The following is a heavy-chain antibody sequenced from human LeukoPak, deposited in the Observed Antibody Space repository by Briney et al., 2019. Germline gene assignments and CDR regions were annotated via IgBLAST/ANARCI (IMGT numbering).Heavy chain of an antibody. CDR3: ARDSGHAFDI. V-gene: IGHV3-33*01. D-gene: IGHD6-25*01. Sequence: GGPLRPCCVASGFTFSTYGMHWVRPAPGKGVEGVAVICYDGSNKYYGDSVKGRFTISRDNSKNTLYLQMNSLRAEDTAVYYCARDSGHAFDIWGQGTMVTVSS. CDR2: ICYDGSNK. J-gene: IGHJ3*02. CDR1: GFTFSTYG.